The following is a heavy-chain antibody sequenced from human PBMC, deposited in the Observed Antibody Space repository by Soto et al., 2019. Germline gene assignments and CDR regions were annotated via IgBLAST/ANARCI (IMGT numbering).Heavy chain of an antibody. Sequence: PPDTQSLPSPFSGASLRRSSWSCIRPPPGKGLDWIGYIYYSGSTNYNPSLKSRVTISVDTSKNQFSLKLSSVTAADTAVYYCARSAGPPGYSSSWPFPLDYWGQGILVTVSS. CDR2: IYYSGST. CDR1: GASLRRSS. J-gene: IGHJ4*02. CDR3: ARSAGPPGYSSSWPFPLDY. V-gene: IGHV4-59*01. D-gene: IGHD6-13*01.